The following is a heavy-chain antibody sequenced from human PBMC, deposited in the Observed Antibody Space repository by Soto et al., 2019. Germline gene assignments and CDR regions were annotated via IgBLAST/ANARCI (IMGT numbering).Heavy chain of an antibody. V-gene: IGHV4-4*07. CDR2: IHTSGST. CDR1: SDSISSYY. D-gene: IGHD6-13*01. J-gene: IGHJ4*02. CDR3: AGGAAADYFDY. Sequence: PSETLSLTCTVSSDSISSYYWSWIRQPAGKGLEWIGRIHTSGSTLYNPSLKSRVTMSVGTSKIHFSLNLRSVTAADTAVYYCAGGAAADYFDYWGQGSLVTVS.